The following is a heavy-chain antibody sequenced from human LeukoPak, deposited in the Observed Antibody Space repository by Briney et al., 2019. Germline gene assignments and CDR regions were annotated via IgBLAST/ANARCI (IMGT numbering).Heavy chain of an antibody. CDR1: GFTLSKYW. J-gene: IGHJ4*02. Sequence: PGGSLRLSCAASGFTLSKYWMHWVRQAPGKGLAWVSRISSDGTTTAYADSVKGRFTISRDNSKNTLYLQMNSLRAEDTAVYYCARGQPYYYDSRGYSVPHDWGQGTLVTVSS. CDR2: ISSDGTTT. CDR3: ARGQPYYYDSRGYSVPHD. V-gene: IGHV3-74*01. D-gene: IGHD3-22*01.